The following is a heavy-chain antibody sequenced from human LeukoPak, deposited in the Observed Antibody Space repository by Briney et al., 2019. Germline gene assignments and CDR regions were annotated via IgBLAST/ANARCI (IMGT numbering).Heavy chain of an antibody. D-gene: IGHD4-17*01. Sequence: GGSLRLSCAVSGFSVNDNYMSWVRQATGKGLQWVSVMFPDGRTYYADSVKGRFTISRDLARNTLLLQMHSLRADDTTVHYCARTNPVYGDYDYWGQGTLVTVSS. CDR2: MFPDGRT. CDR1: GFSVNDNY. CDR3: ARTNPVYGDYDY. V-gene: IGHV3-53*01. J-gene: IGHJ4*02.